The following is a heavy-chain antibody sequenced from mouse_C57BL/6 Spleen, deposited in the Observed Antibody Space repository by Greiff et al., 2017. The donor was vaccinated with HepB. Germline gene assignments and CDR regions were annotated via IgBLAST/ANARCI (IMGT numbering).Heavy chain of an antibody. CDR2: INYDGSST. Sequence: EVKVVESEGGLVQPGSSMKLSCTASGFTFSDYYMAWVRQVPEKGLEWVANINYDGSSTYYLDSLKSRFIISRDNAKNILYLQMSSLKSEDTATYYCARVGLLDYAMDYWGQGTSVTVSS. D-gene: IGHD2-10*01. J-gene: IGHJ4*01. CDR3: ARVGLLDYAMDY. CDR1: GFTFSDYY. V-gene: IGHV5-16*01.